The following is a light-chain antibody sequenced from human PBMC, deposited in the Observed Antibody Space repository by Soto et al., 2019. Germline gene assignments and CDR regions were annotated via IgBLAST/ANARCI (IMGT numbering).Light chain of an antibody. J-gene: IGKJ1*01. CDR1: GTVHSN. CDR2: DSS. Sequence: EIVMTQSPATVSVSPGDRATLSCRASGTVHSNVAWYQHKPGQAPRLLIHDSSSRATGVPARFSGSGSGTDFSLTISSLQSEDFFVYYCQQYNNWPRTFGQGTKVDIK. V-gene: IGKV3-15*01. CDR3: QQYNNWPRT.